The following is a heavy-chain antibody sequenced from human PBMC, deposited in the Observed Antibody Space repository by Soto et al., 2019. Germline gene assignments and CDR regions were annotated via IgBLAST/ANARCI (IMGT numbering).Heavy chain of an antibody. V-gene: IGHV3-23*01. CDR1: GFTFSDYA. CDR3: AKDRKSGSGWYWGY. D-gene: IGHD6-19*01. Sequence: GGSLRLSCAASGFTFSDYAMSWVRQAPGKGLEWVSAISASGGTTYYADSVRGRFTISRDNSKNTLYLQMNSLRAEDTVVYYCAKDRKSGSGWYWGYWGQGTLVTVSS. CDR2: ISASGGTT. J-gene: IGHJ4*02.